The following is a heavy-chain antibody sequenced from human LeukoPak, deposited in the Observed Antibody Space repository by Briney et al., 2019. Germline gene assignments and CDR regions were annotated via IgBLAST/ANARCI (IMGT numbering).Heavy chain of an antibody. CDR1: GGSFSGYY. CDR3: ARGLFPIVVVPAATSGLDY. V-gene: IGHV4-34*01. CDR2: INHSGST. Sequence: PSETLSLTCAVYGGSFSGYYWSWIRQPPGKGLEWIGEINHSGSTNYNPSLKSRVTISVDTSKNQFSLKLSSVTAADTAVYYCARGLFPIVVVPAATSGLDYWGQGTQVTVSS. D-gene: IGHD2-2*01. J-gene: IGHJ4*02.